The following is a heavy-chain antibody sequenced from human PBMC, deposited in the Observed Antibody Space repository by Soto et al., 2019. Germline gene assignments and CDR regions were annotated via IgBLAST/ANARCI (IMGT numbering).Heavy chain of an antibody. D-gene: IGHD2-8*01. J-gene: IGHJ6*02. Sequence: GGSLRLSCAASGFTFSSYALNWVRQAPGKGLEWVAEISGSGTTTYYAPSVKGRFIISSDSSKNSLYLQMSSLRAEDTAVYYCARRRIMLFAPHLDVWGQGTTVTVSS. CDR3: ARRRIMLFAPHLDV. V-gene: IGHV3-23*01. CDR1: GFTFSSYA. CDR2: ISGSGTTT.